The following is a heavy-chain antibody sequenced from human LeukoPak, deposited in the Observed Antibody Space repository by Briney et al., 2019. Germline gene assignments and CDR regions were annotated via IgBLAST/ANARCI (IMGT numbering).Heavy chain of an antibody. J-gene: IGHJ4*02. CDR2: IYHSGST. V-gene: IGHV4-38-2*02. Sequence: SETLSLTCTVSGYSISSGYYWGWIRQPPGKGLVWIGSIYHSGSTYYNPSLKSRVTISVDTSKNQFSLKLSSVTAADTAVYYCAREAYCGGDCYSGFDYWGQGTLVTVSS. D-gene: IGHD2-21*02. CDR3: AREAYCGGDCYSGFDY. CDR1: GYSISSGYY.